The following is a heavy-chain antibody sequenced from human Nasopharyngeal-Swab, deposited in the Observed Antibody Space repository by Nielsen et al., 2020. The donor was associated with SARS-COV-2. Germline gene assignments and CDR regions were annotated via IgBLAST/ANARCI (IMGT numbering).Heavy chain of an antibody. D-gene: IGHD4-17*01. Sequence: GESLKISCAASGFTFSSYGMHWVRQAPGKGLEWVAVIWYDGSNKYYADSVKGRFTISRDNSKNTLYLQMNSLRAEDKAVYYCARDRTVTTTVYFDYWGQGTLVTVSS. CDR2: IWYDGSNK. V-gene: IGHV3-33*01. CDR1: GFTFSSYG. CDR3: ARDRTVTTTVYFDY. J-gene: IGHJ4*02.